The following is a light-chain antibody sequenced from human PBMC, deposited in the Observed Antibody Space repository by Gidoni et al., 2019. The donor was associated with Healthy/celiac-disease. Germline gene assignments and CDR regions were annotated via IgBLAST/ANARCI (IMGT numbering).Light chain of an antibody. Sequence: EIVLTQSPATLSLSPGERATLSCRASQSVSSYLAWYQQKPGQAPRLLIYDASNRATGIPARFSGSGSWTGFTLTISSLEPEDFAVYYCQQRSNWPPSTFGGGNKVEIK. V-gene: IGKV3-11*01. J-gene: IGKJ4*01. CDR2: DAS. CDR3: QQRSNWPPST. CDR1: QSVSSY.